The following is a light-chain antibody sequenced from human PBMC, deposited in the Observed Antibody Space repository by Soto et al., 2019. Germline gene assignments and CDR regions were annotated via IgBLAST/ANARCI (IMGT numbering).Light chain of an antibody. CDR1: NSDVGTHNL. J-gene: IGLJ1*01. CDR3: RXYALR. V-gene: IGLV2-23*01. Sequence: QSFLTQPASVSGSPVQSITISCTGTNSDVGTHNLVSWYQQHPGKSPKLIIYEGTKRPSGVSNRFSGSKSGNTASLTISGLQAEDEDDYYCRXYALRFGTGTK. CDR2: EGT.